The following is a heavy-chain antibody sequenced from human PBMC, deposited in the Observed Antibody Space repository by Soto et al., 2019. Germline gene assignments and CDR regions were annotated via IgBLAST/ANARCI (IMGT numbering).Heavy chain of an antibody. CDR2: ISGSGGST. CDR3: SIAARLPPYFDY. J-gene: IGHJ4*02. Sequence: EVQLLESGGGLVQPGGSLRLSCAASGFTFSSYAMSWVRQAPGKGLEWVSAISGSGGSTYYADSVKGRFTISRDNSKNTLYLQMNSLRAGDTAVYYCSIAARLPPYFDYWGQGTLVTVSS. CDR1: GFTFSSYA. D-gene: IGHD6-6*01. V-gene: IGHV3-23*01.